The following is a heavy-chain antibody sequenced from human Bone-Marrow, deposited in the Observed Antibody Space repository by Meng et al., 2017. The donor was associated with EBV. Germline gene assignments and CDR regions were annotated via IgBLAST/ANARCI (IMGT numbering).Heavy chain of an antibody. Sequence: VQLQESGPGRVKPSETLSLTCTVSGGSVSSGSYYWSWIRQPPGKGLEWIGYIYYSGSTNYNPSLKSRVTISVDTSKNQFSLKLSSVTAADTAVYYCARGSIVGVNWFDPWGQGTLVTVSS. D-gene: IGHD2-21*01. CDR3: ARGSIVGVNWFDP. CDR2: IYYSGST. J-gene: IGHJ5*02. V-gene: IGHV4-61*01. CDR1: GGSVSSGSYY.